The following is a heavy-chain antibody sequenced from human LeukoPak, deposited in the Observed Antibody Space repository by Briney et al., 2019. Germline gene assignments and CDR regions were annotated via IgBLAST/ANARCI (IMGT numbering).Heavy chain of an antibody. CDR1: GFTVSAVSTKY. Sequence: GGSLRLSCAASGFTVSAVSTKYMTWVRQAPGKGLVWVSRINSDGTHTSYADSVKGRFTISRDNAKNTLYLQMNSLRAEDTAVYYCARSEGYTWFDPWGQGTLVTVSS. CDR2: INSDGTHT. CDR3: ARSEGYTWFDP. V-gene: IGHV3-74*01. J-gene: IGHJ5*02.